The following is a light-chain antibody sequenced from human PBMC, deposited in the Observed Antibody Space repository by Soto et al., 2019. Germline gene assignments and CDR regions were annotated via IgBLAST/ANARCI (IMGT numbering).Light chain of an antibody. Sequence: QSVLTQPPSVSAAPGQKVTISCSGSSSNIGNNFVSWYQQFPGTAPKLLIYGNNKRPSGIPDRFSGSKSGTSATLGITGLQTGDEADYYCGTWDSSLSAGVFGGGTKLTVL. J-gene: IGLJ3*02. CDR2: GNN. CDR1: SSNIGNNF. V-gene: IGLV1-51*01. CDR3: GTWDSSLSAGV.